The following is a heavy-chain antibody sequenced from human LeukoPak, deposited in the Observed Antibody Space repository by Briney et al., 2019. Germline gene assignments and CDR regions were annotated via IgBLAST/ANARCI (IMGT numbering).Heavy chain of an antibody. J-gene: IGHJ6*02. Sequence: PGGSLRLSCAASGFTFSSYAMSWVRQAPVKELEWVSAISGSGGSTYYADSVKGRFTISRDNSKNTLYLQMNSLRAEDTAVYYCAKGLYYDSSGYYSTHVPLYYYGMDVWGQGTTVTVSS. CDR2: ISGSGGST. D-gene: IGHD3-22*01. CDR1: GFTFSSYA. V-gene: IGHV3-23*01. CDR3: AKGLYYDSSGYYSTHVPLYYYGMDV.